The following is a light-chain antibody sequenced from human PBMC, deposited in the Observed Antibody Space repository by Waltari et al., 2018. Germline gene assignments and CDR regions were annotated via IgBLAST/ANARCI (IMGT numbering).Light chain of an antibody. CDR3: QAWDSGVV. J-gene: IGLJ3*02. CDR1: KVGAKY. V-gene: IGLV3-1*01. Sequence: SYELTQPPSVSVSPGQTANITCSGDKVGAKYVCWYQQRPGHSPEVVIYQDSLRPSGIPERFSGSNSGNTATLTISGTQPVDDADYYCQAWDSGVVFGGGTKLTVL. CDR2: QDS.